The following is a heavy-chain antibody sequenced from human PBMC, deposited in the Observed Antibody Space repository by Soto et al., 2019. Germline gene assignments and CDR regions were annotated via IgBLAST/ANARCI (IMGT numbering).Heavy chain of an antibody. D-gene: IGHD3-22*01. CDR1: GFTFSSYG. Sequence: GGSLRLSCAASGFTFSSYGMHWVRQAPGKGLEWVAVIWYDGSNKYYAGSVKGRFTISRDNSKNTLYLQMNSLRAEDTAVYYCARDSYYDSSGYYLDYWGQGTLVTVSS. J-gene: IGHJ4*02. CDR2: IWYDGSNK. CDR3: ARDSYYDSSGYYLDY. V-gene: IGHV3-33*01.